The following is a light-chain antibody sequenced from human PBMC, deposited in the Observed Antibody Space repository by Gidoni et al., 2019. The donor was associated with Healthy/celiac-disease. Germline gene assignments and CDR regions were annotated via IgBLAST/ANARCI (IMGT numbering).Light chain of an antibody. CDR2: DVS. CDR3: SSYTSSSTLVV. J-gene: IGLJ2*01. CDR1: SSDVGSYNY. V-gene: IGLV2-14*01. Sequence: SALTQPASVSWSPGQSITNSCTGTSSDVGSYNYFSWYQQHPGKAPKLMIYDVSNRPSGVSNRFSGSKSGNTASLTISGLQAEDEADYYCSSYTSSSTLVVFGGGTKLTVL.